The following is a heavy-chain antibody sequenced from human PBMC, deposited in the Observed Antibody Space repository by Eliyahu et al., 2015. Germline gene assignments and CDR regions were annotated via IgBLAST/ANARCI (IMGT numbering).Heavy chain of an antibody. CDR1: GGXFSSYA. D-gene: IGHD3-9*01. CDR3: ARQLRYFDPVRFDP. V-gene: IGHV1-69*04. CDR2: IIPILGIX. Sequence: QVQLVQSGAEVKKPGSSVXVXCKASGGXFSSYAISWVRQAPGQGLEWMGRIIPILGIXNYAQKFQGRVTITADKSTSTAYMELSSLRSEDTAVYYCARQLRYFDPVRFDPWGQGTLVTVSS. J-gene: IGHJ5*02.